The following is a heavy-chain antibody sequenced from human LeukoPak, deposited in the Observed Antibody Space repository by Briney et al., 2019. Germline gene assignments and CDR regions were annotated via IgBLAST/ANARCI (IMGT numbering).Heavy chain of an antibody. J-gene: IGHJ4*02. CDR1: GYTFTIYG. D-gene: IGHD3-10*01. CDR3: ASSRGGSGSYAYYFDY. CDR2: ISAYSGNT. Sequence: GASVKVSCKASGYTFTIYGINWVRQAPGQGLEWMAWISAYSGNTNYAQKVQGRVTMTTDTSTSTAYMELRSLRSDDTAVYYCASSRGGSGSYAYYFDYWGQGTLVTVSS. V-gene: IGHV1-18*01.